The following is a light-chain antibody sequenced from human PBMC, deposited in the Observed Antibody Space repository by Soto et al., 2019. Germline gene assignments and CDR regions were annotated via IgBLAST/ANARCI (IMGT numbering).Light chain of an antibody. CDR2: TAS. CDR1: QNINSY. Sequence: DIQMTQSPSSLSASVGDRVTITCRASQNINSYLNWYQQKPGKSPRLLIYTASILQTGVPSGFSGSGSGTDFTLTISSLQTEDFATYYCQQTQGFPLTFGGGTKVEIK. J-gene: IGKJ4*01. V-gene: IGKV1-39*01. CDR3: QQTQGFPLT.